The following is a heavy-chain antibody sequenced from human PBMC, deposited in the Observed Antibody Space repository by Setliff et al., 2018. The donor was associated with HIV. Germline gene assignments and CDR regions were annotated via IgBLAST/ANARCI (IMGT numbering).Heavy chain of an antibody. CDR2: IYYNGNT. CDR1: GGSFSSYY. D-gene: IGHD1-7*01. Sequence: SETLSLTCAVYGGSFSSYYWSWIRQPPGKGLEWIGLIYYNGNTNYSPSLKSRVTKSVDTSKNQFSLKLSSVTAADTAVYYCATYNWNFIVGYWGQGTLVTVSS. J-gene: IGHJ4*02. CDR3: ATYNWNFIVGY. V-gene: IGHV4-59*12.